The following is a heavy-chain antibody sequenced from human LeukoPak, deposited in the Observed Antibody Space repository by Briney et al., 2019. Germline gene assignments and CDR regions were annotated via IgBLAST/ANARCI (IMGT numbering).Heavy chain of an antibody. Sequence: GGSLRLSCAASGFTFSSYSMNWVRQAPGKGLEWDSYISSSSSTIYYADSVKGRFTISRDNAKNSLYLQMNSLRAEDTAVYYCARLTGYYDSSGYLDYWGQGTLVTVSS. CDR1: GFTFSSYS. J-gene: IGHJ4*02. D-gene: IGHD3-22*01. CDR2: ISSSSSTI. V-gene: IGHV3-48*01. CDR3: ARLTGYYDSSGYLDY.